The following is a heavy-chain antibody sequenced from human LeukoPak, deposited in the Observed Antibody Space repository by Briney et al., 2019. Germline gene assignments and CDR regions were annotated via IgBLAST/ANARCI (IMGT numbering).Heavy chain of an antibody. Sequence: WGSLTLSCTIFGGTLSTYEFNWVRQAPGKRPEWISYMSRTADRIDHADSVKGRFTMSRDNTKNSVYLQMNSLRVDDTAIYYCATRLPFTGFDHWGQGTLVTVSA. CDR3: ATRLPFTGFDH. D-gene: IGHD1-1*01. V-gene: IGHV3-48*03. CDR2: MSRTADRI. J-gene: IGHJ4*01. CDR1: GGTLSTYE.